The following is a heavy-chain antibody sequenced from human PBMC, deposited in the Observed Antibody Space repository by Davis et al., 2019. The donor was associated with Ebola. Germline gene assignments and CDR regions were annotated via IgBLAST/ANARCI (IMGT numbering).Heavy chain of an antibody. CDR3: ASGDCSSTSCPSGYYYYGMDV. Sequence: GESLKISCTASGFTFTSYCISWVRQLPGKGLEWMGGIDHSDSYTYYSPSFQGHVTTAADKSISTAYLQWSSLKASDTARYYCASGDCSSTSCPSGYYYYGMDVWGQGTTGTVSS. D-gene: IGHD2-2*01. V-gene: IGHV5-10-1*01. CDR2: IDHSDSYT. J-gene: IGHJ6*02. CDR1: GFTFTSYC.